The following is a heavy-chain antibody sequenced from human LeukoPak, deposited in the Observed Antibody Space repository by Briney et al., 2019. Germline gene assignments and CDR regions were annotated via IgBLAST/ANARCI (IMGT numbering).Heavy chain of an antibody. D-gene: IGHD2-2*01. J-gene: IGHJ1*01. Sequence: GGSLRLSCAASGFTFSSYSMNWVRQAPGKGLEWVSYISSSSSTIYYADSVKGRFTISRDNSKNTLYLQMNSLRAEDTAVYYCARVYKGRTSYHPYFQHWGQGTLVTVSS. CDR1: GFTFSSYS. CDR3: ARVYKGRTSYHPYFQH. CDR2: ISSSSSTI. V-gene: IGHV3-48*01.